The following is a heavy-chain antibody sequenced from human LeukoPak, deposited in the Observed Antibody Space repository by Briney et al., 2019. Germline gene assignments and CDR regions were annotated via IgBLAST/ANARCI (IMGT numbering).Heavy chain of an antibody. CDR2: IWYDGSNK. CDR3: ARDNYYDSGGYYYPGYFDC. J-gene: IGHJ4*02. D-gene: IGHD3-22*01. CDR1: GFTFSSYG. V-gene: IGHV3-33*01. Sequence: GGSLRLSCTASGFTFSSYGMHWVRQAPGKGLEWVAVIWYDGSNKYYGDSLKGRFTISRDNSKNTLYLQMNSLRAEDTAVYYCARDNYYDSGGYYYPGYFDCWGQGTLVTVSS.